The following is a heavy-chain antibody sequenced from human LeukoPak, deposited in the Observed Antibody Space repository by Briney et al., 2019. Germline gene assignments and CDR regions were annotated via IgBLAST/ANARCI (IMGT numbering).Heavy chain of an antibody. V-gene: IGHV3-20*04. J-gene: IGHJ6*03. CDR2: INWNGDTI. Sequence: SGGSLRLSSAASGFTFDDYGMTWVRQAPGKGLEWVSGINWNGDTIGYADSVKGRFTISRDNAKNSLYLQMNSLRAEDTALYYCARERATLDYYYYMDVWGKGTTVTVSS. CDR1: GFTFDDYG. D-gene: IGHD5-12*01. CDR3: ARERATLDYYYYMDV.